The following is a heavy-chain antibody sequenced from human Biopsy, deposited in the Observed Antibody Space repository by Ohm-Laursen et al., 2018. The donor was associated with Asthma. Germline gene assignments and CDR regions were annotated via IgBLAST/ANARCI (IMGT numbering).Heavy chain of an antibody. J-gene: IGHJ3*02. CDR1: GFTFSNYG. CDR2: ISFDGSNK. CDR3: ARAYGGNFFSGAFDI. Sequence: SSLRLSCTASGFTFSNYGMRWVRQAPGKGLDWVAVISFDGSNKNYTDSVKGRFTISRDISKNTLSLQMNSLRAEDTAVYYCARAYGGNFFSGAFDIWGQGTMVTVSS. V-gene: IGHV3-30*03. D-gene: IGHD4-23*01.